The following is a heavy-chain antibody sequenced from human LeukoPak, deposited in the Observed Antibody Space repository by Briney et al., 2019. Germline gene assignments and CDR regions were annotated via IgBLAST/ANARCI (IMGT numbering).Heavy chain of an antibody. D-gene: IGHD3-10*01. J-gene: IGHJ5*02. CDR3: ARYSIRGFGELKYNWFDP. V-gene: IGHV6-1*01. Sequence: SQTLSLTCAISGDSVSSNSAAWNWIRQSPSRGLEWLGRTYYRSKWYNDYAVSVKSRITINPDTSKNQFSLQLNSVTAADTAVYYCARYSIRGFGELKYNWFDPWGQGTLVTVSS. CDR2: TYYRSKWYN. CDR1: GDSVSSNSAA.